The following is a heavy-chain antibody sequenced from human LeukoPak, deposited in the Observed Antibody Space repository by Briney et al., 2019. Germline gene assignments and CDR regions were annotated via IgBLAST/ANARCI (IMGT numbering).Heavy chain of an antibody. Sequence: PGGSLRLSCAASGFTFSSYAMSWVRQAPGKGLEWVSSISGSGRTTYYADSVKGRFTISRDNSKNTLYVQMNSLRAEDTAVYYCAKAERFSGTKTPDYWGQGPLVTVSS. CDR3: AKAERFSGTKTPDY. D-gene: IGHD5-12*01. CDR1: GFTFSSYA. CDR2: ISGSGRTT. J-gene: IGHJ4*02. V-gene: IGHV3-23*01.